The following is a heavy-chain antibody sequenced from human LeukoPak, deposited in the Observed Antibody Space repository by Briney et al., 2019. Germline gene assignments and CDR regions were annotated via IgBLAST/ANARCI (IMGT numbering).Heavy chain of an antibody. CDR3: AKAPNYDILTGYYSN. V-gene: IGHV3-23*01. D-gene: IGHD3-9*01. J-gene: IGHJ4*02. CDR1: GFTFSSYA. Sequence: GRSLRLSCAASGFTFSSYAMSWVRQAPGKGLEWVSAISGSGGSTYYADSVKGRFTISRDNSKNTLYLQMNSLRAEDTAVYYCAKAPNYDILTGYYSNWGQGTLVTVSS. CDR2: ISGSGGST.